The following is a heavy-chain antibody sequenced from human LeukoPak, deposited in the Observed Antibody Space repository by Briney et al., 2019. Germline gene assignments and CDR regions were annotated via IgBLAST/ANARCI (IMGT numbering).Heavy chain of an antibody. D-gene: IGHD3-9*01. CDR1: GXIFSSYG. Sequence: PGGSLRLSCAASGXIFSSYGMHWVRQAPGKGLEWVAVIWYDGSNKYYADSVKGRFTISRDNSKNTLYLQMNSLRAEDTAVYYCARDAGRYFDWLGYWGQGTLVTVSS. V-gene: IGHV3-33*01. J-gene: IGHJ4*02. CDR2: IWYDGSNK. CDR3: ARDAGRYFDWLGY.